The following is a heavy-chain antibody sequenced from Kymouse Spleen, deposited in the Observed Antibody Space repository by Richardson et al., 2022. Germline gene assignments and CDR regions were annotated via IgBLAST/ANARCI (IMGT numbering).Heavy chain of an antibody. J-gene: IGHJ6*02. Sequence: QVQLQESGPGLVKPSETLSLTCTVSGGSISSYYWSWIRQPPGKGLEWIGYIYYSGSTNYNPSLKSRVTISVDTSKNQFSLKLSSVTAADTAVYYCARDNEAARPHYGMDVWGQGTTVTVSS. V-gene: IGHV4-59*01. D-gene: IGHD6-6*01. CDR1: GGSISSYY. CDR2: IYYSGST. CDR3: ARDNEAARPHYGMDV.